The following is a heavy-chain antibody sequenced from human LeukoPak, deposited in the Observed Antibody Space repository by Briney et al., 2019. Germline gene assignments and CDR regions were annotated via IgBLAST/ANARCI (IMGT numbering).Heavy chain of an antibody. J-gene: IGHJ5*02. V-gene: IGHV4-34*01. D-gene: IGHD3-10*01. CDR1: GGSFSGYY. CDR3: ARDRRTFGWFDP. CDR2: INHSGST. Sequence: PSETLSLTCAVYGGSFSGYYWSWIRQPPGKGLEWIGEINHSGSTNYNPSLKSRVTISVDTSKNQFSLKLSSVTAADTAVYYCARDRRTFGWFDPWGQGTLVTVSS.